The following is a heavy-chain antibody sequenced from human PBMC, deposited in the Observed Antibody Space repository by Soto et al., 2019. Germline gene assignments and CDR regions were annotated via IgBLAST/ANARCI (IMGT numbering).Heavy chain of an antibody. CDR2: IAYDGSNK. CDR3: AKVRYYYDSSGYHDY. D-gene: IGHD3-22*01. J-gene: IGHJ4*02. Sequence: QVQLVESGGGVVQPGRALRLSCAASGFTFSSYGMHWVRQAPGKGLEWVAVIAYDGSNKYYADSVKGRFTISRDNSKNTLYLQMNRLRAEDTAVYYCAKVRYYYDSSGYHDYWGQGTLVTVSS. CDR1: GFTFSSYG. V-gene: IGHV3-30*18.